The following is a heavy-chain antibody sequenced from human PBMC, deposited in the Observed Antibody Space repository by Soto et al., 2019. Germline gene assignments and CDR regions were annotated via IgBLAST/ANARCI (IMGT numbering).Heavy chain of an antibody. CDR2: INPSSGGT. V-gene: IGHV1-2*02. CDR1: GDRFIDYF. CDR3: VRGLRWRDLDF. D-gene: IGHD2-21*01. J-gene: IGHJ4*02. Sequence: ASVKVSCKASGDRFIDYFIHWVRQAPGQGPEWMGCINPSSGGTDYAQKFKGRVSMTRDTCITTVYMEMSGLTSDDTAVYYCVRGLRWRDLDFWGQGTPVTVSS.